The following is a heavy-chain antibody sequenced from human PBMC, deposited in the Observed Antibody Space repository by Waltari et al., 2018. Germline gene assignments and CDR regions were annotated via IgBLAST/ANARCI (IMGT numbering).Heavy chain of an antibody. CDR1: GGTFSSYS. V-gene: IGHV3-48*01. J-gene: IGHJ5*02. Sequence: VQLVQSGAEVKKPGSSVKVSCKASGGTFSSYSMNWVRQAPGKGLEWVSYISSSSSTIYYADSVKGRFTISRDNAKNSLYLQMNSLRAEDTAVYYCASTRADIVVVPAAIWFDPWGQGTLVTVSS. CDR2: ISSSSSTI. D-gene: IGHD2-2*01. CDR3: ASTRADIVVVPAAIWFDP.